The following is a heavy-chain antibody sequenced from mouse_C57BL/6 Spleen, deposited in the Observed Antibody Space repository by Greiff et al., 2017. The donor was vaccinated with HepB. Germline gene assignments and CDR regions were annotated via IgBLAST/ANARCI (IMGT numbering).Heavy chain of an antibody. Sequence: QVQLQQSGPGLVQPSQSLSITCTVSGFSLTSYGVHWVRQSPGKGLEWLGVIWRGGSTDYNAAFMSRLSITKDNSKSQVFFKMNSLQADDTAIYYCAKNADTTVVAGYFDVWGTGTTVTVSS. CDR1: GFSLTSYG. CDR3: AKNADTTVVAGYFDV. CDR2: IWRGGST. V-gene: IGHV2-5*01. D-gene: IGHD1-1*01. J-gene: IGHJ1*03.